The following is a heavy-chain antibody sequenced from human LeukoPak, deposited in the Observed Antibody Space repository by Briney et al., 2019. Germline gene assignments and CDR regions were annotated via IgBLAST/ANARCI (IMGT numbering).Heavy chain of an antibody. CDR1: GFTFSSYA. D-gene: IGHD4-17*01. J-gene: IGHJ4*02. CDR3: AKLYYGDYAYFDY. Sequence: QTGGSLRLSCAASGFTFSSYAMSWVRQAPGKGLEWVSAISGGGGSTYYADSVKGRFTISRDNSKNTLYLQMNSLRAEDTAVYYCAKLYYGDYAYFDYWGQGSLVTVSS. V-gene: IGHV3-23*01. CDR2: ISGGGGST.